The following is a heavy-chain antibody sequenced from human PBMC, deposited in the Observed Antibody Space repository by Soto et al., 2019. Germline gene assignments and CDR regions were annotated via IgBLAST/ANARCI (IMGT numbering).Heavy chain of an antibody. J-gene: IGHJ3*02. CDR3: ARSTWGYAFDI. V-gene: IGHV4-59*01. D-gene: IGHD5-18*01. CDR1: GGSISSYY. Sequence: QVQLQESGPGLVKPSETLSLTCTVSGGSISSYYWTWIRQSPGKGPEWIGYIYYTGSTNYNPSLKSRGTISLDTSKNQFSLKLSSVTAADTAVYYCARSTWGYAFDIWGQGTMVTVSS. CDR2: IYYTGST.